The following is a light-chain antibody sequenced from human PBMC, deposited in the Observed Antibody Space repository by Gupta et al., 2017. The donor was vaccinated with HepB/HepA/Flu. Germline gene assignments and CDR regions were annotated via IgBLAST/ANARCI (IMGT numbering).Light chain of an antibody. CDR3: LQYYNYPLT. J-gene: IGKJ4*01. V-gene: IGKV4-1*01. CDR1: QSVLYSSSNLNY. CDR2: WAS. Sequence: DIVMTQSPDSLTVSLGERATFNCKSSQSVLYSSSNLNYLAWYQKKPGQPPKLLIRWASTRESGVPDRLSGSGSGTDFTLTISRLQAEDVAIYFCLQYYNYPLTFGGGTKV.